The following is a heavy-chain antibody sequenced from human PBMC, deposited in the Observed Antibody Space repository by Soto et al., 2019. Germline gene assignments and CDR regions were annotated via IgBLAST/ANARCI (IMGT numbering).Heavy chain of an antibody. D-gene: IGHD2-2*01. J-gene: IGHJ4*02. V-gene: IGHV3-30*01. CDR2: ISYDGNNK. CDR3: ESCGGTGCHLGSDY. Sequence: PGGSLRLSCAASGFSFSSYAMHWVRQTPGKGLEWVALISYDGNNKYYADSVKGRFTISRDNSKNTLNLQMNSLRPEDTAVYYCESCGGTGCHLGSDYWGQGNLVTVSS. CDR1: GFSFSSYA.